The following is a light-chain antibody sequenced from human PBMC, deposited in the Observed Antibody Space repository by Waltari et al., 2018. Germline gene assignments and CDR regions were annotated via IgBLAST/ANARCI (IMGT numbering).Light chain of an antibody. V-gene: IGKV3-15*01. CDR1: HSVKTN. CDR2: DAS. CDR3: QQYNNWPTWT. Sequence: EVVMTQSPATLSVSPGARAPLSCRASHSVKTNLAWYQQKPGQAPRLVIFDASTRATGIPARFSGSGSGTEFTLTISSLQPEDSAVYYCQQYNNWPTWTFGQGAKVEIK. J-gene: IGKJ1*01.